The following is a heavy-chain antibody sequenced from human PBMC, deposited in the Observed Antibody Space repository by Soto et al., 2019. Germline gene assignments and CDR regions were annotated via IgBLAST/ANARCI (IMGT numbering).Heavy chain of an antibody. Sequence: EVQLVESGGGLVQPGGSLRLSCAAYGFTFSAYDMHWVRQATGKGLEWVAAIGTQHDTYYPDSVKGRFTISRENAKDSLYLQRNSRGAGGTAVYYWARQASYWHGGGGWFDPWGQGTLVTVSS. V-gene: IGHV3-13*01. J-gene: IGHJ5*02. CDR3: ARQASYWHGGGGWFDP. CDR1: GFTFSAYD. D-gene: IGHD2-8*02. CDR2: IGTQHDT.